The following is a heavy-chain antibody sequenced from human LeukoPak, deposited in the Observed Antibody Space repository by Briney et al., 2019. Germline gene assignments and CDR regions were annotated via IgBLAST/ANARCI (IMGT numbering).Heavy chain of an antibody. V-gene: IGHV3-73*01. CDR1: GFTFTTFW. CDR2: IRSRANTYAT. CDR3: TRPDDYGDY. Sequence: GGSLRLSCATSGFTFTTFWMHWVRQASGKGLEWVGRIRSRANTYATAYAASVKGRFTISRDDSKNTAYLQMNSLKTEDTALYYCTRPDDYGDYWGQGTLVTVSS. J-gene: IGHJ4*02.